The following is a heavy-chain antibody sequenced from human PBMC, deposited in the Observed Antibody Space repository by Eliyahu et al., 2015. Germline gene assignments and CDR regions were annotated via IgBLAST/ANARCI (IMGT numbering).Heavy chain of an antibody. CDR1: DESFNRYY. CDR3: VTSHCSGCSGYSFDQ. Sequence: QVQVQQWGAGLLKPSETLSLTCAVYDESFNRYYWSWIRQPPGKGLEWIGEISHGGTTNYNPSLKSRVTMSVDTSKRQFSLRMNSVTAADTAVYYCVTSHCSGCSGYSFDQWGQGTLVTVSS. D-gene: IGHD3-22*01. V-gene: IGHV4-34*01. CDR2: ISHGGTT. J-gene: IGHJ4*02.